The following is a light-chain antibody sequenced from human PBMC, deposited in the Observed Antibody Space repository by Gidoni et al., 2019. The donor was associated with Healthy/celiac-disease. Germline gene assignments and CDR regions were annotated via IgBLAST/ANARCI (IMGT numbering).Light chain of an antibody. Sequence: EIVMTQSPATLSVSPGERATLSCRASQGVSSNLAWYQQKPGQAPRLLIYGEATRATGIPARFSDSGSGTEFTLTNSSLQSEDFAVYYCQQYNNWCTFGQGTKVEIK. CDR1: QGVSSN. CDR3: QQYNNWCT. CDR2: GEA. V-gene: IGKV3-15*01. J-gene: IGKJ1*01.